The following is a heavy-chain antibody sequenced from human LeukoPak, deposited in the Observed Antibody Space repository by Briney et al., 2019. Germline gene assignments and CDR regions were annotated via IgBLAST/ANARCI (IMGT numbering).Heavy chain of an antibody. J-gene: IGHJ4*02. CDR3: ASHKPGVVADY. CDR2: IYSGGST. CDR1: GFTVSSNY. D-gene: IGHD5-12*01. V-gene: IGHV3-66*02. Sequence: GGSLRLSCAASGFTVSSNYMSWVRQAPGKGLEWVSVIYSGGSTYYADSVKGRSTISRDNSKNTLYLQMNSLRAEDTAVYYCASHKPGVVADYWGQGTLVTVSS.